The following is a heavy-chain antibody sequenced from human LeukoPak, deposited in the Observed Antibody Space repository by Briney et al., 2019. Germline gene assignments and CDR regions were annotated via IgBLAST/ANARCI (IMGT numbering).Heavy chain of an antibody. D-gene: IGHD3-3*01. V-gene: IGHV1-2*02. Sequence: GASVKVSCKASGYRFTEYYIHWFRQAPGQGLEWMGCINPNSGGTYYGRMFQGRVTMTRDTSISTAYMQLSSLRSDDTAVYYCARGGGHYNFVYGCPWSQGTLATVSS. CDR1: GYRFTEYY. J-gene: IGHJ4*02. CDR2: INPNSGGT. CDR3: ARGGGHYNFVYGCP.